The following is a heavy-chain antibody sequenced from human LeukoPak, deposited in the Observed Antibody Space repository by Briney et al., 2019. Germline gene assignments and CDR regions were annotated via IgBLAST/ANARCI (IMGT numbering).Heavy chain of an antibody. V-gene: IGHV3-23*01. Sequence: GGSLRLSCAASGFTFSSYAMSWVRQAPGKGLEWVSAISGSGGSTYYADSVKGRFTISRDNSKNTLYLQMNSLRAEDTAVYYCAKHRRVVITTTYVYWGQGTLVTVSS. J-gene: IGHJ4*02. CDR3: AKHRRVVITTTYVY. CDR1: GFTFSSYA. CDR2: ISGSGGST. D-gene: IGHD3-22*01.